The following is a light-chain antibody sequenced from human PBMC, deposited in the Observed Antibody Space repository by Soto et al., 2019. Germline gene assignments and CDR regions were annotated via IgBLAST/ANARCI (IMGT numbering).Light chain of an antibody. CDR3: SSFAGNNNLV. CDR2: EVS. CDR1: SSDVGGYNY. V-gene: IGLV2-8*01. J-gene: IGLJ2*01. Sequence: ALTQPPSASGSPGQSVTISCTGTSSDVGGYNYVSWYQQHPGKAPKLMISEVSKRPSGVPDRFSGSKSGNTASLTVSGLQAEDEAEYYCSSFAGNNNLVFGGGTKLTVL.